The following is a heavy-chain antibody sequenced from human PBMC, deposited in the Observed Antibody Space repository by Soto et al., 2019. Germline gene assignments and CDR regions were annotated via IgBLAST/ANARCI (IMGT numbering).Heavy chain of an antibody. CDR3: ARVRRAETYGRAYGMDV. CDR1: GDSISSTDYY. J-gene: IGHJ6*02. Sequence: QVQLQESGPGLVKPSQTLSLTCTVSGDSISSTDYYWSWVRQHPGKGLEWIGYIYYSGSSYYNPSLKSRVTISVDTSKNQFSLKLNSVTAADTAVYYCARVRRAETYGRAYGMDVWGQGTTVTVSS. V-gene: IGHV4-31*03. CDR2: IYYSGSS. D-gene: IGHD2-15*01.